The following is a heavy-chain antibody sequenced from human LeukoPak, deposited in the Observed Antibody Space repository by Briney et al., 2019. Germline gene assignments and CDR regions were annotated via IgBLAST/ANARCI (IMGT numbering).Heavy chain of an antibody. CDR2: GHYSGST. CDR3: ARVAEDQDYYYGMDV. D-gene: IGHD2-2*01. J-gene: IGHJ6*02. CDR1: GGSMSSYY. Sequence: PSETLSLTCAVSGGSMSSYYWSWIRQPPGKGLEWIGYGHYSGSTNYNPSLKSRVTISVDSSKSQFSLKLSSVTAADTAVYYCARVAEDQDYYYGMDVWGQGTTVTVSS. V-gene: IGHV4-59*01.